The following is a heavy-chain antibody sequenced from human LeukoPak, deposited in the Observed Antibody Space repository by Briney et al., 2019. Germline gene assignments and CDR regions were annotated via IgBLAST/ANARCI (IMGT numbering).Heavy chain of an antibody. CDR1: GGSFSAYY. V-gene: IGHV4-34*01. D-gene: IGHD3-22*01. Sequence: SETLSLTCAVYGGSFSAYYWAWIRQPPGKGLEWIGEINHGGSTNYNPSLKSRVTISIDTSKNQFSLKLSSVTAADTAVYYCARGVTMIVVVMYYFDYWGQGTLVTVSS. J-gene: IGHJ4*02. CDR3: ARGVTMIVVVMYYFDY. CDR2: INHGGST.